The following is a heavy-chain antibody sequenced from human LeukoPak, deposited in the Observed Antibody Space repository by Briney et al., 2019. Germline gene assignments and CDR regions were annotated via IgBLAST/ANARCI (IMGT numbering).Heavy chain of an antibody. Sequence: ASVTVSCKTSGYSFTSYGIGWVRQAPGQGLEWMGWISAYNGNTNYARKFQDSVTMTTDTSASTAYMEMRYLKSDDTAVYYCARGGKEWPWPYEYNGMDVWGQGTTVTVSS. D-gene: IGHD3-16*01. CDR2: ISAYNGNT. V-gene: IGHV1-18*04. J-gene: IGHJ6*02. CDR3: ARGGKEWPWPYEYNGMDV. CDR1: GYSFTSYG.